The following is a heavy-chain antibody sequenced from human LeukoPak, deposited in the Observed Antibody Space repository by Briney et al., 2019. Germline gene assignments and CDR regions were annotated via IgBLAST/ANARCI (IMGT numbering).Heavy chain of an antibody. J-gene: IGHJ4*02. CDR1: GFTFSSYW. D-gene: IGHD6-13*01. CDR2: IKQDGSEK. Sequence: GGSLRLSCAASGFTFSSYWMSWVGRAPGKGLEGVANIKQDGSEKYYVDSVKGRFTISRDNAKNSLYLQMNSLRAEDTAVYYCARARGIAAAGTGISYFDYWGQGTLVTVSS. CDR3: ARARGIAAAGTGISYFDY. V-gene: IGHV3-7*01.